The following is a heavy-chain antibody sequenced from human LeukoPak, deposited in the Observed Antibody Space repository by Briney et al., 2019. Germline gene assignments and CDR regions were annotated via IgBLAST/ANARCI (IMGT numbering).Heavy chain of an antibody. CDR1: GGSVSNHY. J-gene: IGHJ3*02. CDR2: IYYTET. CDR3: ARAPILTGYFGIDAFDI. D-gene: IGHD3-9*01. V-gene: IGHV4-59*02. Sequence: SETLSLTCTVSGGSVSNHYWSWIRQSPGKGLEWIGYIYYTETSYNPSLKSRVTISADMSKNQFSLKLYSVTAADTAVYYCARAPILTGYFGIDAFDIWGQGTKVTVSS.